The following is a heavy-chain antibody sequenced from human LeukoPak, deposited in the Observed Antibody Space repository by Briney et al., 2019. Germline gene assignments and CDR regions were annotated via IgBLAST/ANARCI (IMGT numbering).Heavy chain of an antibody. CDR3: ARDVDYANPRHDD. D-gene: IGHD4/OR15-4a*01. J-gene: IGHJ4*02. CDR2: INLRRSQK. Sequence: PGGSLRLSCATSGFNFSNYWMSWVPQAPGKGVEWVANINLRRSQKYYVDSVKGRFTIPRDNANNSVYMQMNSLRSEDTAVYYCARDVDYANPRHDDWGQGTLVTVSS. V-gene: IGHV3-7*01. CDR1: GFNFSNYW.